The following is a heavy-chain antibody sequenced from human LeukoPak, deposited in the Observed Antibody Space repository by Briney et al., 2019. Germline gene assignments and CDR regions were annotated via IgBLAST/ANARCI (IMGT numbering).Heavy chain of an antibody. J-gene: IGHJ3*02. CDR2: IYSGGST. V-gene: IGHV3-53*01. CDR3: ASGSSVVAARYAFDI. D-gene: IGHD2-15*01. Sequence: GGSLRLSCAASGFTVSSNYMSWVRQAPGKGLEWVSVIYSGGSTYYADSVKGRFTISRDNSKNTLYLQMNSLRAEDTAVYYCASGSSVVAARYAFDIWGQGTMVTVSS. CDR1: GFTVSSNY.